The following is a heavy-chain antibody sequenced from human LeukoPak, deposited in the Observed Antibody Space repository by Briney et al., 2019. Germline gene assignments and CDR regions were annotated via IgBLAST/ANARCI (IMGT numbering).Heavy chain of an antibody. CDR1: GFTFGDYV. J-gene: IGHJ5*02. V-gene: IGHV3-30*04. CDR2: ISFHGSNT. Sequence: GGSLRLSCAASGFTFGDYVMHWVRQAPGKGLEWVAVISFHGSNTHYADSVKGRFTISRDNSKNTLYLQRNSLRPEDTAVYYCARGDPSWGQGTLVTVSS. CDR3: ARGDPS.